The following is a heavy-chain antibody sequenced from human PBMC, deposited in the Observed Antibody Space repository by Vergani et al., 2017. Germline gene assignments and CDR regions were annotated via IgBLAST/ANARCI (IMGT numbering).Heavy chain of an antibody. Sequence: QVQLVQSGAEVKKPGASVKVSCKASGYTFTSYYMHWVRQAPGQGLEWMGIINPSGGSTSYAQKFQDRVTMTRDTSTSTVYMELSSLRSEDTAVYYCATHRGYRTGLNWFDPWGQGTLVTVSS. CDR1: GYTFTSYY. V-gene: IGHV1-46*01. D-gene: IGHD5-12*01. CDR2: INPSGGST. CDR3: ATHRGYRTGLNWFDP. J-gene: IGHJ5*02.